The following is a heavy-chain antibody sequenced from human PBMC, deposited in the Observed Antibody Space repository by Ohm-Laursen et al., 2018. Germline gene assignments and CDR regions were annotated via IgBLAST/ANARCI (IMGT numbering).Heavy chain of an antibody. CDR3: ARKYDSRFDAFDI. Sequence: TLSLTCPVSGGSISSGGYYWSWIRQHPGKGLEWIGYIYYSGSTYYNPSLKSRVTISVDTSKNQFSLKLSSVTAADTAVYYCARKYDSRFDAFDIWGQGTMVTVSS. D-gene: IGHD3-22*01. J-gene: IGHJ3*02. CDR1: GGSISSGGYY. V-gene: IGHV4-31*03. CDR2: IYYSGST.